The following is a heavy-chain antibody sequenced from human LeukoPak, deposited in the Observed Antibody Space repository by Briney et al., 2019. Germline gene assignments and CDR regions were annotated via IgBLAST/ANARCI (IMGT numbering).Heavy chain of an antibody. J-gene: IGHJ4*02. Sequence: SETLSLTCTVSSGSISGYYWSWIRQPPGKGLEWIGYMYYSGSTSYNPSLKGRVTISVDTSKNQVSLRLSSVTAADTAVYYCARGLGPPYFDYWGQGTLVTVSS. D-gene: IGHD3-16*01. CDR3: ARGLGPPYFDY. CDR2: MYYSGST. V-gene: IGHV4-59*12. CDR1: SGSISGYY.